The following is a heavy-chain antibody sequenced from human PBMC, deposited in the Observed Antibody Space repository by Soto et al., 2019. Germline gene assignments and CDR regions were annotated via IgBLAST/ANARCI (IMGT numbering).Heavy chain of an antibody. V-gene: IGHV1-2*04. CDR3: ARGPGIGVRSFDYYMDV. CDR2: INPNSGGT. CDR1: GYTFTGYY. Sequence: GASVKVSCKASGYTFTGYYMHWVRQAPGQGLEWMGWINPNSGGTNYAQKFQGWVTMTRDMSISTAYMELSRLRSDDTAVYYCARGPGIGVRSFDYYMDVWGKGTTVTVSS. D-gene: IGHD2-8*01. J-gene: IGHJ6*03.